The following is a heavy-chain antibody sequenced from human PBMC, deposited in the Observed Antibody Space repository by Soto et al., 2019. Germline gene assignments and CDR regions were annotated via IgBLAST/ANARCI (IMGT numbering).Heavy chain of an antibody. D-gene: IGHD2-2*02. J-gene: IGHJ5*02. Sequence: GSLRLSFAASGFTFSSYGMHWVRQAPGKGLEWVAVISYDGSNKYYADSVKGRFTISRDNSKNTLYLQMNSLRAEDTAVYYCAKDPHIVVVPAAIGPFDPWGQGTLVTVSS. V-gene: IGHV3-30*18. CDR2: ISYDGSNK. CDR1: GFTFSSYG. CDR3: AKDPHIVVVPAAIGPFDP.